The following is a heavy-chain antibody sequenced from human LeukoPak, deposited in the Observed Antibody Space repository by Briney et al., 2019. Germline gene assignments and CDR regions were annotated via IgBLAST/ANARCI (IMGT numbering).Heavy chain of an antibody. V-gene: IGHV4-39*07. CDR2: IYYSGST. J-gene: IGHJ4*02. CDR1: GGSISSSRYY. CDR3: ARDRARNYYDSGTPY. D-gene: IGHD3-10*01. Sequence: PSETLSLTCTVSGGSISSSRYYWGWIRQPPGKGLEWIGSIYYSGSTYYNPSLKSRVTISVDTSKNQFSLKLSSVTAADTAVYYCARDRARNYYDSGTPYWGQGTLVTVSS.